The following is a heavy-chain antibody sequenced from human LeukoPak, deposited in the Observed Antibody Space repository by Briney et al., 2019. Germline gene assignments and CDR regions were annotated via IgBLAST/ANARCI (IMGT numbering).Heavy chain of an antibody. V-gene: IGHV4-34*01. CDR1: GGSFSGYY. CDR3: ARGGRDYVWGSYRYFDY. J-gene: IGHJ4*02. D-gene: IGHD3-16*02. Sequence: SETLSLTCAVYGGSFSGYYWSWIRQPPGKGLGWIGEINHSGSTNYNPSLKSRVTISVDTSKNQFSLKLSSVTAADTAVYYCARGGRDYVWGSYRYFDYWGQGTLVTVSS. CDR2: INHSGST.